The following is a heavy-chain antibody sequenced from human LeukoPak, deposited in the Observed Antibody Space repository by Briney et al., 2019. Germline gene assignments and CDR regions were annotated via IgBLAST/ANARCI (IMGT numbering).Heavy chain of an antibody. CDR2: LYYTGST. J-gene: IGHJ4*02. CDR3: ARHIYCGGVCSPPVY. V-gene: IGHV4-39*01. D-gene: IGHD2-21*02. Sequence: TSETLSLTCTVSGDSISDNNYYWGWIRQPPGKGLEWIGSLYYTGSTYYNSSLKSRVTISVDMSKNQFSLKLSSVTAADTAVYYCARHIYCGGVCSPPVYWGQGTLVTVSS. CDR1: GDSISDNNYY.